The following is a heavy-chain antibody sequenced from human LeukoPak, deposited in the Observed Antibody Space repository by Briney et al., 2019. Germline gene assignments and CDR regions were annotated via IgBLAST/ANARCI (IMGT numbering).Heavy chain of an antibody. J-gene: IGHJ4*02. Sequence: GASVKVSCKAAGYTFTSHGFIWLRQAPGQGLEWMGMIYPRDGSTSYAQKFQGRVTVTRDTSTSTVHMELSGLRSEDTAVYYCARDQEGFDYWGQGTLVTVSS. CDR1: GYTFTSHG. CDR2: IYPRDGST. CDR3: ARDQEGFDY. V-gene: IGHV1-46*01.